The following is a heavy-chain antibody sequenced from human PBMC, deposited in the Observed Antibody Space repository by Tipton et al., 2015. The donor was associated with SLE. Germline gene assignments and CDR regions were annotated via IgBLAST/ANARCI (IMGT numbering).Heavy chain of an antibody. CDR3: ASQARYCSSTSCYRWFDP. J-gene: IGHJ5*02. CDR2: INHSGST. CDR1: GGSFSAYY. D-gene: IGHD2-2*02. V-gene: IGHV4-34*01. Sequence: TLSLTCAVYGGSFSAYYWSWIRQPPGKGLEWIGEINHSGSTNYNPSLKSRVTISVDTSKNQFSLKLSSVTAADTAVYYCASQARYCSSTSCYRWFDPWGQGTLVTVSS.